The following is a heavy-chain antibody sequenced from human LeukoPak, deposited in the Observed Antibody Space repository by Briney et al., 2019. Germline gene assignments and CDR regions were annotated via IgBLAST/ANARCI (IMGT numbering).Heavy chain of an antibody. CDR3: AKVLPIYFSPSSWFDP. Sequence: GGSLRLSCAASGFTFDDYAMHWVRQVPGKGLEWVSGINWNSDSIGYADSVKGRFTTSRDNAKNSLYLQMNSLRAEDTAVYYCAKVLPIYFSPSSWFDPWGQGTLVTVSS. CDR2: INWNSDSI. V-gene: IGHV3-9*01. J-gene: IGHJ5*02. CDR1: GFTFDDYA. D-gene: IGHD3-3*01.